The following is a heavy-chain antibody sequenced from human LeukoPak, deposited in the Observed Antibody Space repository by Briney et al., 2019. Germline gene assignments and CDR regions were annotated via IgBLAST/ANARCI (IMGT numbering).Heavy chain of an antibody. J-gene: IGHJ6*03. D-gene: IGHD5-12*01. CDR1: GGSISGAY. Sequence: SETLSLTCSVSGGSISGAYWSWIRQAPGKGLEWIGYIYYSGSTDYNPSLESRVTISIDTSKNHFSLNLTAVTAADTAIYYCARTGSGRDYYYMDVWGKGTTVTVSS. CDR2: IYYSGST. V-gene: IGHV4-59*01. CDR3: ARTGSGRDYYYMDV.